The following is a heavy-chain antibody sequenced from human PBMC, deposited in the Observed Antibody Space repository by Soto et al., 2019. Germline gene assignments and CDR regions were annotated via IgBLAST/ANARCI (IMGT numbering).Heavy chain of an antibody. CDR3: ARGYCTTTICDPWFDP. V-gene: IGHV5-51*01. D-gene: IGHD2-8*01. CDR2: IYPGDSDT. Sequence: GESLKISCTGVGYSFTSYWIAWVRQTPGKGLEWMGIIYPGDSDTRYSPSFEGQVTISADKSITTAYLQWSSLKASDTAMYYCARGYCTTTICDPWFDPWGQGTLVTVSS. J-gene: IGHJ5*02. CDR1: GYSFTSYW.